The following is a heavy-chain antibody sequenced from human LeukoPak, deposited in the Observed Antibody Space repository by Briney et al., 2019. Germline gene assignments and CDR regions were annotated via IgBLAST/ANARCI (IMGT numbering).Heavy chain of an antibody. CDR3: ARETDYYGSGRDWFDP. Sequence: VASVKVSCKASGGTFSSYAIIWVRQAPGQGLEWMGGIIPIFGTANYAQKFQGRVTITADESTSTAYMELSSLRSEDTAVYYCARETDYYGSGRDWFDPWGQGTLVTVSS. CDR2: IIPIFGTA. CDR1: GGTFSSYA. V-gene: IGHV1-69*01. D-gene: IGHD3-10*01. J-gene: IGHJ5*02.